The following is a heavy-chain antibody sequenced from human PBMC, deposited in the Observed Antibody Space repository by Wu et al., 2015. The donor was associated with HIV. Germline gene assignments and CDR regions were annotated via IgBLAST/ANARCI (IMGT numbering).Heavy chain of an antibody. Sequence: QVQLVQSGDEVKKPGASVKVSCKTSGFVFITYGIGWVRQAPGQGLEWMGWISAYNGHTNYAQKFQDRITMTTDTSTRTAYMELRTLRFDDTAVYYCARAYSEAAAGFPYYYYYMDVWGKGPRSPSP. V-gene: IGHV1-18*04. CDR3: ARAYSEAAAGFPYYYYYMDV. J-gene: IGHJ6*03. D-gene: IGHD6-13*01. CDR1: GFVFITYG. CDR2: ISAYNGHT.